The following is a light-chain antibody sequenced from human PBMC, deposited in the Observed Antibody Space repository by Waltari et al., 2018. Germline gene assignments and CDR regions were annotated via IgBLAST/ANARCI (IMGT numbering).Light chain of an antibody. Sequence: EIVMTQSPATLSVSPGERATLSYRASQSVSSNLAWYQQKPGQAPRLLIYGASTRATGFPARFSGSGSGTEFTLTISSLQSEDFAVYYCQQYNNWPLTFGQGTRLEIK. J-gene: IGKJ2*01. CDR1: QSVSSN. CDR2: GAS. V-gene: IGKV3-15*01. CDR3: QQYNNWPLT.